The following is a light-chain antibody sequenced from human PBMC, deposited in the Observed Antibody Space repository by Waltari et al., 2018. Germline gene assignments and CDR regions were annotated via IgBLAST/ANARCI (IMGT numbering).Light chain of an antibody. J-gene: IGLJ1*01. CDR3: QSYDSSLSGSV. Sequence: QSVLTPPPSVSGAPGQRVTISCTGSRANNGAGYTVYWYQHLPGTAPKLLIYGNSNRPSGVPDRFSGSKSGTSASLAITGLQPEDEADYYCQSYDSSLSGSVFGTGTSVTVL. CDR1: RANNGAGYT. V-gene: IGLV1-40*01. CDR2: GNS.